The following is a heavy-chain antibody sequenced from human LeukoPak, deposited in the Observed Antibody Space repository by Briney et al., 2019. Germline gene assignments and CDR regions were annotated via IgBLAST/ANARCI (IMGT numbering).Heavy chain of an antibody. CDR3: ATSRTFDY. D-gene: IGHD3-3*01. V-gene: IGHV3-74*01. J-gene: IGHJ4*02. Sequence: PGGSLRLSCAASGFTFSSYWMHWVRQAPGKGLVWLSRINSDGSSTNYADSVKGRFTISRDNAKNTLYLQMNSLRADDTAVYYCATSRTFDYWGQGTLVTVSS. CDR2: INSDGSST. CDR1: GFTFSSYW.